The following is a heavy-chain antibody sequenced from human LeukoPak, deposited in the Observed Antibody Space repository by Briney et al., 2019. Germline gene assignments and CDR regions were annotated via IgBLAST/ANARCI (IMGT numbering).Heavy chain of an antibody. CDR3: ATSEDAEYFQH. J-gene: IGHJ1*01. CDR2: IYYSGST. V-gene: IGHV4-59*01. Sequence: SETLSLTCAVYGGSFSGYYCSWIRQPPGKGLEWIGYIYYSGSTNYDPSLKSRVTISVDTSKNHFSLQLSSVSAADTAVYYCATSEDAEYFQHWGQGTLVTVSS. CDR1: GGSFSGYY.